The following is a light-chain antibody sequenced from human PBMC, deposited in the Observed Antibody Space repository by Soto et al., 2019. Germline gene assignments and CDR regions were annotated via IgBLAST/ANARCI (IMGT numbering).Light chain of an antibody. CDR1: QSFDSNY. V-gene: IGKV3-20*01. Sequence: EIVLTQSPGTLSRSAGEEATLSCGASQSFDSNYLAWYQQKHGQTPRLIIYGASGRADGIPHRFSGSGFGTDFNLTISKVEPEDFAVYYCQQYNNWPKTFGQGTKVDIK. CDR2: GAS. J-gene: IGKJ1*01. CDR3: QQYNNWPKT.